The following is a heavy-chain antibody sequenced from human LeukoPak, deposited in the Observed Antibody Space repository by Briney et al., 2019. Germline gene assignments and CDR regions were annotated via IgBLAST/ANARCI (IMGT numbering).Heavy chain of an antibody. V-gene: IGHV3-30*18. CDR2: ISYDGSNK. D-gene: IGHD6-13*01. CDR3: AKGDSSSFE. CDR1: GFTFSSYG. J-gene: IGHJ4*02. Sequence: PGRSLRLSCAASGFTFSSYGMHWVRQAPGKGLEWVAVISYDGSNKYYADSVKGRFTISRDNSKNTLYLQMNSLRAEDTAVYYCAKGDSSSFEWGQGTLVTVSS.